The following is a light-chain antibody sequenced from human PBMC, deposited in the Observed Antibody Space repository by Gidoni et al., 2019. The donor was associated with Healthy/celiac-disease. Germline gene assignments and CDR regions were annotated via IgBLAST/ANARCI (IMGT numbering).Light chain of an antibody. CDR1: QSGSSN. CDR3: QQYNNWPRT. V-gene: IGKV3-15*01. Sequence: EIVMTQSPATLSVSPGERATLSCMASQSGSSNLAWYQQKPGQAPRLLIYGASTRATGIPARFSGSGSGTEFTLTISSLQSEEFAVYYCQQYNNWPRTFGQVTKVEFK. J-gene: IGKJ1*01. CDR2: GAS.